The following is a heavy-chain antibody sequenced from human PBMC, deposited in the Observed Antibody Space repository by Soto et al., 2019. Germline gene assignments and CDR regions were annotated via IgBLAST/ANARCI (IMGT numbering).Heavy chain of an antibody. Sequence: GVSLRLSCGASGCMFIDFGMHWVRHAPGKGLEWVAVISYDVNNKYYAQSVKDRFTISRYNSKSTLFLNMDSLRPEDTAVYHCVKGDLDTAVVNSPDAFDFWGPGTMVTVSS. CDR3: VKGDLDTAVVNSPDAFDF. V-gene: IGHV3-30*18. CDR1: GCMFIDFG. J-gene: IGHJ3*01. CDR2: ISYDVNNK. D-gene: IGHD5-18*01.